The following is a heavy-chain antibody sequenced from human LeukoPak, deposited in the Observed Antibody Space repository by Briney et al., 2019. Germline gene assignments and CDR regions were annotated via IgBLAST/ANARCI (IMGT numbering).Heavy chain of an antibody. D-gene: IGHD2-2*01. V-gene: IGHV6-1*01. J-gene: IGHJ5*02. Sequence: SQTLSLTCAISGDSVSSNSVTWNWIRQSPSRGLEWLGRTYYRSTWYNDYAVSVRGRITVNPDTSKNQFSLHLNSVTPEDTAVYYCARRQTQYDCFDPWGQGILVTVSS. CDR3: ARRQTQYDCFDP. CDR2: TYYRSTWYN. CDR1: GDSVSSNSVT.